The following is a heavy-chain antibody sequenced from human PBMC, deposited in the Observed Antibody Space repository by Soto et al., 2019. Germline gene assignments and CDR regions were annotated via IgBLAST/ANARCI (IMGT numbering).Heavy chain of an antibody. Sequence: PGGSLRLSCAASGFTFTSYAMAWVRQAPGKGLEWVSAVIGSGSRTYYADSVKDRFTISRDNFKNTLYLQMNVLRAEDTAVYYCARDRGVARGWFDPWGRGTLVTVS. CDR3: ARDRGVARGWFDP. CDR1: GFTFTSYA. V-gene: IGHV3-23*01. J-gene: IGHJ5*02. D-gene: IGHD5-12*01. CDR2: VIGSGSRT.